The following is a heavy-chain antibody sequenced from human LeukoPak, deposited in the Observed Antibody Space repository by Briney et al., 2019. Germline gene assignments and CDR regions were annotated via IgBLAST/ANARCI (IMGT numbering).Heavy chain of an antibody. CDR3: ASSRKDDYSNYGY. Sequence: PSETLSLTCTVSGGSISSYYWSWIRQPPGKGLEWIGYIYYSGSTNYNPSLKSRVTISVDTSKNQFSLKLSSVTAADTAVYYCASSRKDDYSNYGYWGQGTLVTVSS. J-gene: IGHJ4*02. V-gene: IGHV4-59*01. CDR2: IYYSGST. CDR1: GGSISSYY. D-gene: IGHD4-11*01.